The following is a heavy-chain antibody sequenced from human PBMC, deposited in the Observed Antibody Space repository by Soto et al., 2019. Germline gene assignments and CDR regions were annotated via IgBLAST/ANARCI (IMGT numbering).Heavy chain of an antibody. J-gene: IGHJ5*02. CDR2: IYYSGSI. D-gene: IGHD3-22*01. CDR1: GGSISTGY. V-gene: IGHV4-59*01. CDR3: ARAYYDSSGYGLDP. Sequence: SETLSLTCTVSGGSISTGYWTWIRQPPEKGLEWIGYIYYSGSINYNPSLNSRVTISVDTSKNQFSLKLNSVTAADTAVYYCARAYYDSSGYGLDPWGQGTLVTVS.